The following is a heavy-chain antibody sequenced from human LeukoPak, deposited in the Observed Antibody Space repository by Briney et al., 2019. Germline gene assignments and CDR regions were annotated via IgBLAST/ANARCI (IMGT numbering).Heavy chain of an antibody. Sequence: GGSLRLSCAASGFTFSDHYMDWVRQAPGKGLGWVGRTRNKANSYTTEYAASVKGRFTISRDDSKNSLYLQMNSLKTEDTAVYYCARENWEGFYYYYMDVWGKGTTVTVSS. J-gene: IGHJ6*03. D-gene: IGHD7-27*01. CDR2: TRNKANSYTT. CDR3: ARENWEGFYYYYMDV. CDR1: GFTFSDHY. V-gene: IGHV3-72*01.